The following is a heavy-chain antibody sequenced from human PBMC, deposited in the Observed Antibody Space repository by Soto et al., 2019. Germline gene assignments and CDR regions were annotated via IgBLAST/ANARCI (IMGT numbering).Heavy chain of an antibody. CDR2: IIPIFGTA. CDR1: GGTFSSYA. J-gene: IGHJ5*02. V-gene: IGHV1-69*13. Sequence: ASVKVSCKASGGTFSSYAISWVRQAPGQGLEWMGGIIPIFGTANYAQKFQGRVTITADESTSTAYMELSSLRSDDTAVYYCARVISQRPNWFDPWGQGTLVTVSS. CDR3: ARVISQRPNWFDP.